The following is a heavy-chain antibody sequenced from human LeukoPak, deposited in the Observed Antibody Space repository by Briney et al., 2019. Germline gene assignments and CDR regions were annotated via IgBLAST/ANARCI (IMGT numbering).Heavy chain of an antibody. D-gene: IGHD3-3*01. CDR1: GGTFSSYA. V-gene: IGHV1-69*05. Sequence: GASVKVSCKASGGTFSSYAISWVRQAPGQGLEWMGGIIPIFGTANYAQKFQGRVTITRNTSISTAYMELSSLRSEDTAVYYCARGYYDFWIGYYYQYYFDYWGQGTPVTVSS. CDR3: ARGYYDFWIGYYYQYYFDY. J-gene: IGHJ4*02. CDR2: IIPIFGTA.